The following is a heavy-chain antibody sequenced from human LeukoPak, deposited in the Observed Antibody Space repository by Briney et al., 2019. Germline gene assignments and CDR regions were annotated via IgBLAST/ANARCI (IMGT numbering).Heavy chain of an antibody. CDR1: GYPFTSYG. CDR3: ARAHHSLAGDLYYFDY. D-gene: IGHD4-17*01. J-gene: IGHJ4*02. Sequence: ASVNGSCKASGYPFTSYGVTWVRQAPGQGLEWMGWISVYNGNTKSAQKLQGRVTMTTDTSTSTAYMELRSLRSDDTAVYYCARAHHSLAGDLYYFDYWGQGTLVTVSS. CDR2: ISVYNGNT. V-gene: IGHV1-18*01.